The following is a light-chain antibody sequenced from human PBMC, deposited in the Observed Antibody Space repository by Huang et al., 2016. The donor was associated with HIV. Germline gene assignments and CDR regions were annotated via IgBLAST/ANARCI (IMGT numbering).Light chain of an antibody. CDR2: WAS. J-gene: IGKJ2*01. CDR3: QQYYSPPYT. Sequence: DIEMTQSPDSLTVSLGARAIINCKSIQAVLKNSNKKNYLAWYQQRPGQPPKVLIYWASYRESGVPDRFSGSGSGTDFNLTISSLQPEDLAVYYCQQYYSPPYTFGQGTRLEI. V-gene: IGKV4-1*01. CDR1: QAVLKNSNKKNY.